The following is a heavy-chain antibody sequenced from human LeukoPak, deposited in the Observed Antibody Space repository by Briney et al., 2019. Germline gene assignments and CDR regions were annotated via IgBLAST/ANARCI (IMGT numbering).Heavy chain of an antibody. D-gene: IGHD5-18*01. J-gene: IGHJ4*02. CDR1: GFTISAYN. CDR2: ISSDGRHI. Sequence: GGSLRPSCAASGFTISAYNMFWVRQAPGKGLEWMAVISSDGRHIDYPDSVKGRFTISRDISENTLYLQMNSLTDDDTAVYFCAKDRLQIWLYVGIFDHWGQGALVTVSP. V-gene: IGHV3-30*04. CDR3: AKDRLQIWLYVGIFDH.